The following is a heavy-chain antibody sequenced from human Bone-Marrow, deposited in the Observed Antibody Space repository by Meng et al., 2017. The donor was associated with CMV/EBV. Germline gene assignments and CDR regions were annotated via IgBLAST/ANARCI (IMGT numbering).Heavy chain of an antibody. D-gene: IGHD5-18*01. Sequence: SVKVSCKASGGTFSSYGISWVRQAPGQGLEWMGRIIPILGIANYAQKFQGRVTITADKSTSTAYMELSSLRSEDTAVYYCRFYTAMVTGFDYWGQGTLVTVSS. J-gene: IGHJ4*02. CDR1: GGTFSSYG. CDR2: IIPILGIA. V-gene: IGHV1-69*04. CDR3: RFYTAMVTGFDY.